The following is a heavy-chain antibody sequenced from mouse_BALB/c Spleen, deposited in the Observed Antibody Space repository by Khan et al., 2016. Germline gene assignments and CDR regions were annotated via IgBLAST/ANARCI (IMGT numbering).Heavy chain of an antibody. J-gene: IGHJ2*01. CDR1: GYTFTSYW. D-gene: IGHD1-2*01. V-gene: IGHV1-7*01. CDR2: INPSTGYT. CDR3: ARLRLFDY. Sequence: QVQLQQSGAELAKPGASVKMSCKASGYTFTSYWMHWVKQRPGQGLEWIGYINPSTGYTEYNQKFKDKATLTADKSSSTAYMQLSSLTSEDSAVYYWARLRLFDYWGQGTTLTVSS.